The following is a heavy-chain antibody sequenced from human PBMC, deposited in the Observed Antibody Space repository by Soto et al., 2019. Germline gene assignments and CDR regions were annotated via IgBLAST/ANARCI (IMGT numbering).Heavy chain of an antibody. CDR1: GYTFTSYG. CDR3: ARGPPSYYDSSGYYKYFDY. CDR2: ISAYNGNT. Sequence: QVQLVQSGAEVKKPGASVKVSCKASGYTFTSYGISWVRQAPGQGLEWMGWISAYNGNTNYAQKLQGRVTMTTDTSKSTAYRELRSLRSDDTAVYYCARGPPSYYDSSGYYKYFDYWGQGTLVTVSS. J-gene: IGHJ4*02. V-gene: IGHV1-18*01. D-gene: IGHD3-22*01.